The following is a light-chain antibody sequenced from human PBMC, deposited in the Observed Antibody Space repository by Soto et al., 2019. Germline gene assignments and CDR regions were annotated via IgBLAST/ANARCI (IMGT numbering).Light chain of an antibody. Sequence: QSVLTQPPSVSGAPGQTVTISCTGSSSNIGARYEVHWYQQLPGTAPKLLIYEDIKRPSGVPDRFSGSKSGASASLAITGLLSEDEAEYDCQSYDSSLSAVVFGGGTQLTVL. J-gene: IGLJ2*01. CDR2: EDI. CDR1: SSNIGARYE. CDR3: QSYDSSLSAVV. V-gene: IGLV1-40*01.